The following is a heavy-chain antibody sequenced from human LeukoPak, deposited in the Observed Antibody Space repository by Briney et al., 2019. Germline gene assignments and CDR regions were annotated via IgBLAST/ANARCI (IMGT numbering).Heavy chain of an antibody. D-gene: IGHD2-21*01. Sequence: GESLKISCQGSGYTFTSYWIAWVRQMPGEGLEWMGIIYPGDSDTRYIPSFQGQATISADKSISTAFLQWSSLKASDSAMYYCASLRSYSDAFDIWGQGTMVTVSS. CDR2: IYPGDSDT. V-gene: IGHV5-51*01. J-gene: IGHJ3*02. CDR1: GYTFTSYW. CDR3: ASLRSYSDAFDI.